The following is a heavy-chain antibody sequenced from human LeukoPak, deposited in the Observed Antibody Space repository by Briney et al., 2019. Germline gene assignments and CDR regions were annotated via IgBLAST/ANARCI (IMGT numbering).Heavy chain of an antibody. Sequence: PGGSLRLSCAASGFTFSSYGMHWVRQGPGKGLEWVAVISYDGSNKYYADSVKGRFTISGDNSKNTMYLQMNSLRAEDTAVYYCAKDRTGYFDYWGQGTLVTVSS. CDR3: AKDRTGYFDY. CDR2: ISYDGSNK. CDR1: GFTFSSYG. V-gene: IGHV3-30*18. D-gene: IGHD1-14*01. J-gene: IGHJ4*02.